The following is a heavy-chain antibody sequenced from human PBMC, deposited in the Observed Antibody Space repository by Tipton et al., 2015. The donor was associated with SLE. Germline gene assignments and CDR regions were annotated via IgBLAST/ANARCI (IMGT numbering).Heavy chain of an antibody. V-gene: IGHV1-69*05. CDR2: IITMFGIG. D-gene: IGHD2-15*01. CDR1: GGTRSNYA. CDR3: AGSSGGGQTDTFDI. Sequence: QLVQSGAEVKRPGSSVKVSCKASGGTRSNYAISWVRQAPGQGLEWMGGIITMFGIGNYAQKYKGRVTITTDETTSTAYMEMSSLRSEDTAVYYCAGSSGGGQTDTFDIWGQGTMVTVSS. J-gene: IGHJ3*02.